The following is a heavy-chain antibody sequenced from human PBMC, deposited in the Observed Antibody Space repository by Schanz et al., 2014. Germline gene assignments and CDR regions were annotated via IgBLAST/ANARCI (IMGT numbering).Heavy chain of an antibody. CDR2: IYYSGST. CDR1: GGSISSGGYT. D-gene: IGHD6-13*01. J-gene: IGHJ4*02. CDR3: ARAAGPVDY. Sequence: QVQLQESGPGLVKPSQTLSLTCAVSGGSISSGGYTWSWIRQPPGKGLEWIGYIYYSGSTYYNPSLKIRFTIPVDTSKNQFSRMLGSVTAADTAVYYCARAAGPVDYWGQGTLVTVSS. V-gene: IGHV4-30-4*07.